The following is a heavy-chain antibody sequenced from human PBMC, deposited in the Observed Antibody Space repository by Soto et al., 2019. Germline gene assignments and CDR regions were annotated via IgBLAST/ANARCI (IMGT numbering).Heavy chain of an antibody. D-gene: IGHD2-21*01. J-gene: IGHJ4*02. Sequence: EVQLSESGGGLVQPGGSLRLSCAASGFTFSSYSMGWVRQAPGKGLEWVSAISGRDDSTYHADSVRGRFTISRDNSKNTLYLQMSSLRAEDTAIYYCAKGALSYAGEFDNWGQGTLVTVSS. V-gene: IGHV3-23*01. CDR3: AKGALSYAGEFDN. CDR2: ISGRDDST. CDR1: GFTFSSYS.